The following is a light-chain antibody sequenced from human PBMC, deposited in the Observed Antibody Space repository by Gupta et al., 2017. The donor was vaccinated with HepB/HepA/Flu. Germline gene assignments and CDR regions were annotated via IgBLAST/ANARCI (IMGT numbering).Light chain of an antibody. CDR1: SSNIGAGYD. CDR2: TNT. V-gene: IGLV1-40*01. CDR3: QSYDNSVSGSV. Sequence: QSVLTQPPSVSGPPGQRFTIPCTGSSSNIGAGYDVHWYQQLPGTAPKLLIYTNTNRPSGVPDRFSGSKSGTSASLAITGLQAEDEADYYCQSYDNSVSGSVFGGGTKLTVL. J-gene: IGLJ2*01.